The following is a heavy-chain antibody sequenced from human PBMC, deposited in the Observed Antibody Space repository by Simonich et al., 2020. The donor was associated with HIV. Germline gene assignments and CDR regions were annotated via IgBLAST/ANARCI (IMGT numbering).Heavy chain of an antibody. CDR1: GFTFDDYA. CDR2: ISWNSGSI. CDR3: AKDKGAYYGSGSPVY. Sequence: EVQLVESGGGLVQPGRSLRLSCAASGFTFDDYAMHWVRQAPGKGLEGASGISWNSGSIGDADSVKGRFTISRDNAKNSLYLQMNSLRAEDTALYYCAKDKGAYYGSGSPVYWGQGTLVTVSS. D-gene: IGHD3-10*01. J-gene: IGHJ4*02. V-gene: IGHV3-9*01.